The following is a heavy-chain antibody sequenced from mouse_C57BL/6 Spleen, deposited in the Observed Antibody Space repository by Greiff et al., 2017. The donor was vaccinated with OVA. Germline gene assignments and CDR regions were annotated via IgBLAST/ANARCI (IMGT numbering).Heavy chain of an antibody. CDR3: ARLDLLWGY. Sequence: QVQLQQSGAELAKPGASVKLSCTASGYTFTSYWMHWVQQRPGQGLEWIGYINPSSGSTKYTQKFKDQATLTADKSSSTACMQLSSLTYEDSAVYYCARLDLLWGYWGQGTLVTVSA. D-gene: IGHD2-1*01. J-gene: IGHJ3*01. CDR2: INPSSGST. V-gene: IGHV1-7*01. CDR1: GYTFTSYW.